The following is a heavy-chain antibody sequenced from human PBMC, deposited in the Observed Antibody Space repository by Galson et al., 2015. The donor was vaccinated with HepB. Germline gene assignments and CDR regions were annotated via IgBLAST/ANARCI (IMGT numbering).Heavy chain of an antibody. CDR3: ARDGSARAAVTAWYFDL. CDR1: GFTFSSYW. J-gene: IGHJ2*01. V-gene: IGHV3-7*03. Sequence: SLRLSCAASGFTFSSYWMSWVRQAPGKGLEWVANIKQDGSEKYYVDSVKGRFTISRGNAKNSLYLQMNSLRAEDTAVYYCARDGSARAAVTAWYFDLWGRGTLVTVSS. CDR2: IKQDGSEK. D-gene: IGHD4-17*01.